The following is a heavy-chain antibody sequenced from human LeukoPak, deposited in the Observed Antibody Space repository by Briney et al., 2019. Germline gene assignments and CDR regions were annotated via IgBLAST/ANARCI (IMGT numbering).Heavy chain of an antibody. CDR1: GYTLSDNY. J-gene: IGHJ5*02. V-gene: IGHV1-2*02. D-gene: IGHD3-10*01. CDR2: INPSNGET. Sequence: ASVKVSCKASGYTLSDNYLHWVRQAPGQRLEWMAWINPSNGETKFAPRFQGRVTMTRDTSISTAYMELSRLRPDDTAVYYCARVRGTYYYGSGSYAGGFDPWGQGTLVTVSS. CDR3: ARVRGTYYYGSGSYAGGFDP.